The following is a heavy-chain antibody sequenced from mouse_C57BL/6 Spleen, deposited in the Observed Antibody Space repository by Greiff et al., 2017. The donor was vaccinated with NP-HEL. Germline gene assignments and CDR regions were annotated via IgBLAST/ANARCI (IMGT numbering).Heavy chain of an antibody. CDR3: ARTGTALGFAY. D-gene: IGHD1-2*01. V-gene: IGHV1-4*01. CDR2: INPSSGYT. CDR1: GYTFTSYT. Sequence: VKLVESGAELARPGASVKMSCKASGYTFTSYTMHWVKQRPGQGLEWIGYINPSSGYTKYNQKFKDKATLTADKSSSTAYMQLSSLTSEDSAVYYCARTGTALGFAYWGQGTLVTVSA. J-gene: IGHJ3*01.